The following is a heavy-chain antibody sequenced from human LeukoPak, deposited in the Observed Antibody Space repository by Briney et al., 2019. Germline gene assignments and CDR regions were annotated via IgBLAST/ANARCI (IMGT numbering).Heavy chain of an antibody. Sequence: GGSLRLSCAASGFTFTSYSMNWVRQAPGKGLEWVSTISGGGGSTYYADSVKGRFTISRDNSKNTLYLQVDSLRAEDTAVYYCAKGGKWDVTPFDYWGQGTLDTVSS. J-gene: IGHJ4*02. CDR2: ISGGGGST. CDR3: AKGGKWDVTPFDY. V-gene: IGHV3-23*01. D-gene: IGHD1-26*01. CDR1: GFTFTSYS.